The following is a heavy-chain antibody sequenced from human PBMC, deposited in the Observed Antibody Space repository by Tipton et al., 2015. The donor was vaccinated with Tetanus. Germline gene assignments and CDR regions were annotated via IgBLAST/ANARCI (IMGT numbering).Heavy chain of an antibody. CDR1: GGSISSDGAY. CDR3: ARDRGVRGGYYYYHGMDV. V-gene: IGHV4-31*03. CDR2: ISNSGST. Sequence: LRLSCTVSGGSISSDGAYWSWIRQHPGEGLEWIGYISNSGSTYYNPPLKSRVTISVDTSQKQISLKVNSVTAADTAVYYCARDRGVRGGYYYYHGMDVWGQGTTVTVSS. J-gene: IGHJ6*02. D-gene: IGHD3-10*01.